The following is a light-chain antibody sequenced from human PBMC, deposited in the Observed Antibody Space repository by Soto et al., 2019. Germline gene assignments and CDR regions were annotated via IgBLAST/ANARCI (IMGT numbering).Light chain of an antibody. CDR1: QGMRND. J-gene: IGKJ1*01. CDR3: LQDYNYPLA. CDR2: AAS. V-gene: IGKV1-6*01. Sequence: AIQMTQSPSSLSASVGDRVTITCRASQGMRNDLGWYQQKPGKAPKLLISAASSLQSGVPSRFSGSGSGTDFTLTISSLQPEDFATYYCLQDYNYPLAFGQGTKVEIK.